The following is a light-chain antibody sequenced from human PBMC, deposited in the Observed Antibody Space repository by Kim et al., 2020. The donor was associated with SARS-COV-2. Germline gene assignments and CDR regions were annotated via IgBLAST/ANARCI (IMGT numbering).Light chain of an antibody. CDR3: QRYGTSRM. V-gene: IGKV3-20*01. CDR1: QSITSRF. J-gene: IGKJ1*01. CDR2: GVS. Sequence: EIVLTQSPGTLSLSPGERATLSCRASQSITSRFVAWYQQKPGQAPRLLFYGVSSRVTGIPDRFSASGSETDFTLTISRLEPEDFAVYYCQRYGTSRMFGQGTKVDIK.